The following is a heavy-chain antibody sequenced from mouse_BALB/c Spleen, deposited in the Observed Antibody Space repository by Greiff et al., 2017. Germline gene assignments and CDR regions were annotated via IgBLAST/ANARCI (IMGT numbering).Heavy chain of an antibody. V-gene: IGHV1-69*02. CDR2: IDPSDSYT. CDR3: ARVYDGDP. J-gene: IGHJ3*01. CDR1: GYTFTSYW. Sequence: QVQLQQSGAELVKPGASVKLSCKASGYTFTSYWMHWVKQRPGQGLEWIGEIDPSDSYTNYNQKFKGKATLTVDKSSSTAYMQLSSLTSEDSAVYYCARVYDGDPWGQGTLVTVSA. D-gene: IGHD2-3*01.